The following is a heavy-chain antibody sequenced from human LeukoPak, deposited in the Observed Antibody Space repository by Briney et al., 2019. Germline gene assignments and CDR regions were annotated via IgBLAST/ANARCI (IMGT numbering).Heavy chain of an antibody. CDR3: AKGQGFSSTWYADH. V-gene: IGHV3-23*01. CDR2: ISGSGSDT. D-gene: IGHD6-13*01. J-gene: IGHJ5*02. CDR1: GFTFSFYA. Sequence: GGSLRLSCAASGFTFSFYAMSWVRQAPGKGLEWVSTISGSGSDTSYADSVRGRFTISRDNPKNTLYLQMTNLRDEDTALYFCAKGQGFSSTWYADHWGQGTLVTVSS.